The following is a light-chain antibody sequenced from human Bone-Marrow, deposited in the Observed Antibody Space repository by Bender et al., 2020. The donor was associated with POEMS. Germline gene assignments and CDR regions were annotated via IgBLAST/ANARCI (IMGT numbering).Light chain of an antibody. V-gene: IGLV2-14*03. J-gene: IGLJ1*01. CDR3: SSYTIRSTQV. Sequence: QSALTQPASVSGSPGQSITISCTGSRSDVGGHKHVSWYQQHAGKAPTLLLFDDGDRPSGVSSRFSGSNAGNTASLTISGLQAEQEADYYCSSYTIRSTQVFGTGTEVTVL. CDR1: RSDVGGHKH. CDR2: DDG.